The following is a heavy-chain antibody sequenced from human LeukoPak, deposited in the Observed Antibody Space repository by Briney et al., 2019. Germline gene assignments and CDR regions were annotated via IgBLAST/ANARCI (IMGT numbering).Heavy chain of an antibody. J-gene: IGHJ4*02. CDR1: GFTFSDYA. CDR3: AKCRAGSDADCYGFDY. Sequence: QPGGSLRLSCAASGFTFSDYAMTWLRQAPGKGLEWVATIGTSGSRTYSIDSVKGRFAFSRDNSKNTLFLEMNSLRAEDTAIYYCAKCRAGSDADCYGFDYWGQGTLVTVSS. D-gene: IGHD2-21*02. CDR2: IGTSGSRT. V-gene: IGHV3-23*01.